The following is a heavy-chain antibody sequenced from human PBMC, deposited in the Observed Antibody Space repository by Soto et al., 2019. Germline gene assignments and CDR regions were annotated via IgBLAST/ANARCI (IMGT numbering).Heavy chain of an antibody. D-gene: IGHD6-13*01. CDR3: AKGEGYSSSWYYFDY. V-gene: IGHV3-23*01. J-gene: IGHJ4*02. CDR1: GFTFSSYA. CDR2: ISGSGGST. Sequence: GGSLRLSCAASGFTFSSYAMSWVRQAPGKGLEWVSAISGSGGSTYYADSVKGRSTISRDNSKNTLYLQMNSLRAEDTAVYYCAKGEGYSSSWYYFDYWGQGTLVTVSS.